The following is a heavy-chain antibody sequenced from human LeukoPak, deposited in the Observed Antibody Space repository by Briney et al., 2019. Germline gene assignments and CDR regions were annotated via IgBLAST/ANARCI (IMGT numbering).Heavy chain of an antibody. Sequence: GGSLRLSCAASGFTFSTYSMNWVRQAPGKGLEWVSFIDTSGTYIYYGESMKGRFTISRDNAKNSLYLQRNGLRAEDTAVYYCARGRSITLLRGVAMSDGFDIWGQGTMVAVSS. J-gene: IGHJ3*02. CDR1: GFTFSTYS. D-gene: IGHD3-10*01. CDR3: ARGRSITLLRGVAMSDGFDI. V-gene: IGHV3-21*01. CDR2: IDTSGTYI.